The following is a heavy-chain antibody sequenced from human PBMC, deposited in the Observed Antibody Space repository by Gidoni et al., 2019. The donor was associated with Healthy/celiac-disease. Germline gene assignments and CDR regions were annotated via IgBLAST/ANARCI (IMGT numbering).Heavy chain of an antibody. J-gene: IGHJ5*02. CDR2: IYYSGST. CDR1: GGSIRSYY. D-gene: IGHD1-7*01. Sequence: QVQLQESGPGLVKPSETLSLTCTVSGGSIRSYYWSWIRQPPGKGLEWIGYIYYSGSTNYNPSLKSRVTISVDTSKNQFSLKLSSVTAADTAVYYCARVGKRTELTLGWFDPWGQGTLVTVSS. CDR3: ARVGKRTELTLGWFDP. V-gene: IGHV4-59*01.